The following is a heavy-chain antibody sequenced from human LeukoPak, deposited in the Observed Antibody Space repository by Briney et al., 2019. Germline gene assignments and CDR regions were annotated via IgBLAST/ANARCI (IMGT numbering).Heavy chain of an antibody. D-gene: IGHD6-19*01. CDR3: ARGHSSGWYDSFDY. CDR2: INHSGST. V-gene: IGHV4-34*01. Sequence: PSETLSLTCAVYSDSFSAYYWSWIRQPPGKGLEWIGDINHSGSTNYNPSLKSRVTLSVDTSKNQVSLKLSSVTAADTAVYYCARGHSSGWYDSFDYWGQGTLVTVSS. J-gene: IGHJ4*02. CDR1: SDSFSAYY.